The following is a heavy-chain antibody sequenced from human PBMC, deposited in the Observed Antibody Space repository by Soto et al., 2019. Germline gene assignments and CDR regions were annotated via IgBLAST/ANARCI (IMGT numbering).Heavy chain of an antibody. Sequence: EVQLVESGGGLVQPGGSLRLSCAASGFTFSDSWIHWVRQAPGKGLVWVSRINSDGSTTNYADSVKGRFTISRDNAKNTAYLQMNSPTAEDTAMYYCARVNYGDDCWGQGTLVTVSS. D-gene: IGHD3-16*01. J-gene: IGHJ4*02. CDR2: INSDGSTT. V-gene: IGHV3-74*01. CDR1: GFTFSDSW. CDR3: ARVNYGDDC.